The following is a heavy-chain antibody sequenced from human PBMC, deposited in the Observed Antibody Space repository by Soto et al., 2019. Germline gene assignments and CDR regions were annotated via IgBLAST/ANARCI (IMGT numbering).Heavy chain of an antibody. Sequence: SETLSLTCTVSGGSVSSGSYYWSWIRQPPGKGLEWIGYIYYSGSTNYNPSLKSRVTISVDTSKNQFSLKLSSVTAADTAVYYCARDPSYYYDSSGYLGTFDYWGQGTLVTSP. J-gene: IGHJ4*02. D-gene: IGHD3-22*01. CDR2: IYYSGST. CDR3: ARDPSYYYDSSGYLGTFDY. V-gene: IGHV4-61*01. CDR1: GGSVSSGSYY.